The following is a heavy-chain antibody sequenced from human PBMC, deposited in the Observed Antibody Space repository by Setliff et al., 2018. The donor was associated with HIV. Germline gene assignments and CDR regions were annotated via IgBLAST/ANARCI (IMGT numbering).Heavy chain of an antibody. V-gene: IGHV4-38-2*02. CDR3: AREIPYSFGYYFDY. CDR2: IYHSGNT. CDR1: GYSISSGYY. J-gene: IGHJ4*02. Sequence: SETLSLTCAVSGYSISSGYYWGWIRQPPGKGLEWIGSIYHSGNTYYNPSLKSRVTISVDTSKNQFPLTLSSVTAADTAVYYCAREIPYSFGYYFDYWGQGTLVTVSS. D-gene: IGHD5-18*01.